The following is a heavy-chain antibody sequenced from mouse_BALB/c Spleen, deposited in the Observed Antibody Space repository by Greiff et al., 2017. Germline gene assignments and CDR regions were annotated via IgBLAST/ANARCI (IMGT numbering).Heavy chain of an antibody. J-gene: IGHJ3*01. CDR2: IYPGGGYT. Sequence: VQLQESGAELVRPGTSVKISCKASGYTFTNYWLGWVKQRPGHGLEWIGDIYPGGGYTNYNEKFKGKATLTADTSSSTAYMQLSSLTSADSAVYFCARNYDYPWFAYWGQGTLVTVSA. CDR1: GYTFTNYW. CDR3: ARNYDYPWFAY. D-gene: IGHD2-4*01. V-gene: IGHV1-63*02.